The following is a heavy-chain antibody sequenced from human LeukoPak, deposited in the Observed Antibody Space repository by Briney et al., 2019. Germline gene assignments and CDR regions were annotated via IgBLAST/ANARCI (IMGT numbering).Heavy chain of an antibody. Sequence: GRSLRLSCAASGFTFSSYAMHWVRQAPGKGLEWVAVISYDGSNKYYADSVKGRFTISRDNSKNTLYLQMNSLRAEDTAVYYCAREQQWLVPDAFDIWGQGTMVTVSS. CDR1: GFTFSSYA. CDR2: ISYDGSNK. D-gene: IGHD6-19*01. J-gene: IGHJ3*02. CDR3: AREQQWLVPDAFDI. V-gene: IGHV3-30*04.